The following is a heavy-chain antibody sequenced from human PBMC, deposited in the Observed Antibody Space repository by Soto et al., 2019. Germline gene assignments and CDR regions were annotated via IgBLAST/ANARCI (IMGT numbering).Heavy chain of an antibody. CDR3: ARRAAEFDGYFQRDH. J-gene: IGHJ4*01. CDR2: ISGSSNYT. V-gene: IGHV3-11*06. Sequence: QVHLVESGGGWGKPGGSLRLSCAASGFTFSDYYMTWIRQAPGKGLEWVSYISGSSNYTNYADSVKGRFTVSRDNAQNPLYLQISGLRVDDTALYFCARRAAEFDGYFQRDHWGQGTLVTVSS. D-gene: IGHD3-22*01. CDR1: GFTFSDYY.